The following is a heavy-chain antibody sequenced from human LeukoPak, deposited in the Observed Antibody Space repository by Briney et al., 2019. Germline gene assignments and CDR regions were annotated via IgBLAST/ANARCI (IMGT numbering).Heavy chain of an antibody. J-gene: IGHJ4*02. D-gene: IGHD5-18*01. V-gene: IGHV1-69*13. Sequence: SVKVSCKASGGTFSSSAISWVRQAPGQGLEWMGGVIPIFGTANYAQKFQGRVTITADESTSTAYMELSSLRSEVTAVYYCAREGYSYGPLFDYWGQGTLVTVSS. CDR3: AREGYSYGPLFDY. CDR1: GGTFSSSA. CDR2: VIPIFGTA.